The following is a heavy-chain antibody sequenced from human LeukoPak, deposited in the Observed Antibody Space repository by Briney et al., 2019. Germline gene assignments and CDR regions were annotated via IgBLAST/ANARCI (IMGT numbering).Heavy chain of an antibody. J-gene: IGHJ5*02. V-gene: IGHV4-61*02. D-gene: IGHD5-12*01. CDR2: IYTSGST. CDR3: ARDLGYGNWFDP. Sequence: SETLSLTCTVSGGSISSGSYYWSWLRQPAGKGLEWIGRIYTSGSTNYNPSLKMRVTISVDTSKNQFSLKLSSVTAADTAVYYCARDLGYGNWFDPWGQGTLVTVSS. CDR1: GGSISSGSYY.